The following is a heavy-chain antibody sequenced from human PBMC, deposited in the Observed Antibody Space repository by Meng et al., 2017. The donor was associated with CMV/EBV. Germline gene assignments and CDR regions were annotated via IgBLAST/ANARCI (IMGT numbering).Heavy chain of an antibody. V-gene: IGHV1-69*05. D-gene: IGHD3-10*01. J-gene: IGHJ4*02. CDR1: GGTFSSYA. CDR3: ASLRNMVRGGGYFDY. Sequence: SVKVSCKASGGTFSSYAISWVRQAPGQGLEWMGGIIPIFGTANYAQKFQGRVTITTDESTSTAYMELSSLRSEDTAVYYCASLRNMVRGGGYFDYWGQETLVTVSS. CDR2: IIPIFGTA.